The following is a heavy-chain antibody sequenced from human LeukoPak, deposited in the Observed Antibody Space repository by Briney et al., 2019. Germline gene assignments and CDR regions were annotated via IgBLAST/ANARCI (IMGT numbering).Heavy chain of an antibody. D-gene: IGHD4-17*01. CDR1: GGSISGFY. Sequence: SETLSLTCTVSGGSISGFYWSWIRQSPGKGLEWIGYIYYSGSTNYNPSLKSRVTISVDTSKNQFSLKLSSVTAADTAVYYCARAHGDYAKWFDPWGQGTLVTVSS. CDR2: IYYSGST. CDR3: ARAHGDYAKWFDP. V-gene: IGHV4-59*01. J-gene: IGHJ5*02.